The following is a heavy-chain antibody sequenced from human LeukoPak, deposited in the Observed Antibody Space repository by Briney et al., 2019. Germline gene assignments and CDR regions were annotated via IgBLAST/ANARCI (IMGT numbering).Heavy chain of an antibody. CDR3: ARTIVVVPGANGRGAFDI. CDR1: GVSASGYY. Sequence: SETLSLTCTVSGVSASGYYRNWIRQPPGKGLEWIGYIYSSGSTDYNPSLKSRVTLSADTSKNQFSLKLRSVTATGTAVYYCARTIVVVPGANGRGAFDIWGQGTMVTVSS. V-gene: IGHV4-59*08. D-gene: IGHD2-2*01. J-gene: IGHJ3*02. CDR2: IYSSGST.